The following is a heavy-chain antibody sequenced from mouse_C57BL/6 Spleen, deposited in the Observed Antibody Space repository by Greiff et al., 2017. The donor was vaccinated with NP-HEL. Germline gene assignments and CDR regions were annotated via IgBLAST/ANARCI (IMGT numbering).Heavy chain of an antibody. Sequence: VQLQQSGAELARPGASVKMSCKASGYTFTSYTMHWVKQRPGQGLEWIGYINPSSGYTKYNQKFKDKATLTADKSSSTAYMQLSSLTSEDSAVYYWASPLTGMAWFAYWGQGTLVTVSA. CDR2: INPSSGYT. D-gene: IGHD4-1*01. CDR1: GYTFTSYT. V-gene: IGHV1-4*01. CDR3: ASPLTGMAWFAY. J-gene: IGHJ3*01.